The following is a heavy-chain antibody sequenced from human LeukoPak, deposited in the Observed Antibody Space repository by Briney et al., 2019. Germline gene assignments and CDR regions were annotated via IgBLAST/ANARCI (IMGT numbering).Heavy chain of an antibody. J-gene: IGHJ5*02. V-gene: IGHV1-18*01. CDR1: GYTFTSYG. Sequence: ASVKVSCKASGYTFTSYGISWMRQAPRQGLEWMGWISAYNGNTNYAQKLQGRVTMTTDTSTSTAYMELRSLRSDDTALYYCARDVRSGSLNWFDPWGQGTLVTVSS. D-gene: IGHD3-10*01. CDR2: ISAYNGNT. CDR3: ARDVRSGSLNWFDP.